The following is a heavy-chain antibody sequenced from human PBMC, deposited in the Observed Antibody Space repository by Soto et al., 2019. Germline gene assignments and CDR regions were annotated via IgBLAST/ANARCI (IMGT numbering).Heavy chain of an antibody. V-gene: IGHV4-4*07. J-gene: IGHJ4*02. CDR2: IFSSGST. D-gene: IGHD5-12*01. CDR3: AREGSYTAYDFAHGIQLWSFDF. Sequence: ETRSLTCTVSGGSINTFYWSWVRQPAGKGLEWIGRIFSSGSTSFNPSLESRVAMSVDTSKNHFSLNLSAATAADMSVYYCAREGSYTAYDFAHGIQLWSFDFWGQGALVTVSS. CDR1: GGSINTFY.